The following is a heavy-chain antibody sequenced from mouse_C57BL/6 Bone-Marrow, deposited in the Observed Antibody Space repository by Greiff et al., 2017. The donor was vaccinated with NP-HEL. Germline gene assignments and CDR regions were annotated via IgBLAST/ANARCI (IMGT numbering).Heavy chain of an antibody. D-gene: IGHD1-1*01. CDR1: GFSLTSYG. CDR3: ARHSTVVATGEYYFDY. V-gene: IGHV2-6-1*01. J-gene: IGHJ2*01. CDR2: IWSDGST. Sequence: QVQLKESGPGLVAPSQSLSITCTVSGFSLTSYGVHWVRQPPGKGLEWLVVIWSDGSTTYNSAPKSRLSISKDNSKSQVFLKMNSLQTEDTAMYYCARHSTVVATGEYYFDYWGQGTTLTVSS.